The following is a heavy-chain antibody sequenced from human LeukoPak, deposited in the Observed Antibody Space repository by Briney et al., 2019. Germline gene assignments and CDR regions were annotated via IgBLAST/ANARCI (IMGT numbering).Heavy chain of an antibody. CDR3: ARAVWGFDP. J-gene: IGHJ5*02. CDR2: INHSGST. CDR1: GGSFSGYY. Sequence: SETLSLTCAVYGGSFSGYYWSWIRQPPGKGLEWIGEINHSGSTNYNPSLKSRVTISVDTSKNQFSLELSSVTAADTAVYYCARAVWGFDPWGQGTLVTVSS. D-gene: IGHD3-16*01. V-gene: IGHV4-34*01.